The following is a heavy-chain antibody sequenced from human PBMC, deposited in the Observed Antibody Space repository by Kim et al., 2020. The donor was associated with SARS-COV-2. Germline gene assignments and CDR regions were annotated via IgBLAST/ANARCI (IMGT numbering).Heavy chain of an antibody. V-gene: IGHV3-30*18. CDR3: AKDWSGYSYGWVYYYYGMDV. CDR1: GFTFSSYG. Sequence: GSLRLSCAASGFTFSSYGMHWVRQAPGKGLEWVAVISYDGSNKNYADSVKGRFTISRDNSKKTLYLQMNSLRAEDTAVYYCAKDWSGYSYGWVYYYYGMDVGGQETTVTVAS. CDR2: ISYDGSNK. J-gene: IGHJ6*02. D-gene: IGHD5-18*01.